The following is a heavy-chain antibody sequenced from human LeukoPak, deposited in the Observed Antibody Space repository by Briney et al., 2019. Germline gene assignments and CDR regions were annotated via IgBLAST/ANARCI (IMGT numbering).Heavy chain of an antibody. CDR1: GGSINSSSSYY. D-gene: IGHD2-15*01. Sequence: PSESLSLTCAVSGGSINSSSSYYWGWIRQPPGKGLEWIGSIYYSGSTYHNPSLKSRVTISVDTSKNQFSLKLSSVTAADTAVYYCARYIYCSGGSCYGARATNWFDPWGQGTLVTVSS. CDR3: ARYIYCSGGSCYGARATNWFDP. J-gene: IGHJ5*02. CDR2: IYYSGST. V-gene: IGHV4-39*07.